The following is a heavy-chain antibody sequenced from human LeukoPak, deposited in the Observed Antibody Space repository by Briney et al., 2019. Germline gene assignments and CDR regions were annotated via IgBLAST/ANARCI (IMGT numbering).Heavy chain of an antibody. CDR1: GGSISSYY. V-gene: IGHV4-59*01. J-gene: IGHJ4*02. D-gene: IGHD1-26*01. CDR3: ARDREWELQSLRYFDY. Sequence: PSETLSLTCTVSGGSISSYYWSWIRQPPGKGLEWIGYIYYSGSTNYNPSLKSRVTISIDTSKNQFSLKLSSVTAADTAVYYCARDREWELQSLRYFDYWGQGTLVTVSS. CDR2: IYYSGST.